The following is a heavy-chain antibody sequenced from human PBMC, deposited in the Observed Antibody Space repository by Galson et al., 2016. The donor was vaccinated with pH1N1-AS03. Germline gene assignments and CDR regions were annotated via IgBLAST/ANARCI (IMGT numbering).Heavy chain of an antibody. CDR2: IYFSGRT. CDR1: AGSISTYY. CDR3: ARVRSEGLGVNSSWYGIDS. D-gene: IGHD2-2*01. V-gene: IGHV4-59*01. J-gene: IGHJ4*02. Sequence: LSLTCTVSAGSISTYYWTWIRQPPGRGLEWIGYIYFSGRTNCSPSLKSRANISLDRSRNQFSLTLNSVTAADTAVYYCARVRSEGLGVNSSWYGIDSWGQGTLVTVSS.